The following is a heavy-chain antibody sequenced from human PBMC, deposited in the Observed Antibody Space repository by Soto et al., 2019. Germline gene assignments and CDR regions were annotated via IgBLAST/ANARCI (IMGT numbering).Heavy chain of an antibody. V-gene: IGHV1-46*01. CDR3: VRETGAFED. D-gene: IGHD3-10*01. J-gene: IGHJ4*02. Sequence: QVQLVQSGIEAKKPGASLHLSCKASGYTFSDYQMHWVRQATGQGLEWMGVAKPHDGTTFYAQRFQGRVTMTRDSATNTVYMDLSRLTFEDTAIYYCVRETGAFEDWGQGTLVTVSS. CDR2: AKPHDGTT. CDR1: GYTFSDYQ.